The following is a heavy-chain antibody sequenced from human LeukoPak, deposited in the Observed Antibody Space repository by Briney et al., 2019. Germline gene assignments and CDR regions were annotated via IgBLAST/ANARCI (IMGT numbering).Heavy chain of an antibody. CDR2: IYTSGST. Sequence: SETLSLTCTVSGGSISSYYWSWIRQPPGKGLEWIGRIYTSGSTNYNPSLKSRVTISVDTSKNQFSLKLSSVTAADTAVYYCARGYCSSTSCYANDYWGQGTLVTVSS. D-gene: IGHD2-2*01. V-gene: IGHV4-4*08. CDR1: GGSISSYY. CDR3: ARGYCSSTSCYANDY. J-gene: IGHJ4*02.